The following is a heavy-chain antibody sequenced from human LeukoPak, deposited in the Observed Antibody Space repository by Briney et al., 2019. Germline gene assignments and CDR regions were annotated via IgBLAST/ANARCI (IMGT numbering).Heavy chain of an antibody. V-gene: IGHV1-3*01. CDR1: GYTFTSYA. D-gene: IGHD2-15*01. CDR3: ARAKYCSGGSCYSGDY. J-gene: IGHJ4*02. CDR2: INAGNGNT. Sequence: GASVKVSCKASGYTFTSYAMHWVRQAPGQRLEWMGWINAGNGNTKYSQKFQGRVTMTTDTSTSTAYMELRSLRSDDTAVYYCARAKYCSGGSCYSGDYWGQGTLVTVSS.